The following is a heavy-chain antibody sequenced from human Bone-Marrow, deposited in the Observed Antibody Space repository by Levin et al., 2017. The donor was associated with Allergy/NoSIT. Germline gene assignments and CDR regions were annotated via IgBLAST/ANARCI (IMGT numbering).Heavy chain of an antibody. D-gene: IGHD4-11*01. V-gene: IGHV3-11*01. CDR3: ARDRVSSNYFDRHYYYDYGMGV. J-gene: IGHJ6*01. CDR2: ISSSGSEI. CDR1: GFTFSDYY. Sequence: GGSLRLSCAASGFTFSDYYMSWIRQAPGKGLQWVSYISSSGSEIYSADSVKGRFTISRDSAKNSLFLQMNSLRAEDTAVFYCARDRVSSNYFDRHYYYDYGMGVWGQGTTVTVSS.